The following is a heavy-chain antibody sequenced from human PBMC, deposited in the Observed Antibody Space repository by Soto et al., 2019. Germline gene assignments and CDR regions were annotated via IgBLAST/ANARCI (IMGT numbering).Heavy chain of an antibody. V-gene: IGHV3-21*05. Sequence: GGSLRLSCAASGFTFSDAWMSWVRQAPGKGLEWVGRIKSKGSSSYIYYADSAKGRFTISRDNAKNSLYLQMNSLRAEDKAVYYCARDGGIDYWGQGTLVTVSS. CDR2: IKSKGSSSYI. CDR3: ARDGGIDY. CDR1: GFTFSDAW. D-gene: IGHD2-15*01. J-gene: IGHJ4*02.